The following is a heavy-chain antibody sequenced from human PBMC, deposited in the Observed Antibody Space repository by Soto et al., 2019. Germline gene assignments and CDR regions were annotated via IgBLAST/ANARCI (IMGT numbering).Heavy chain of an antibody. CDR3: ARDWREMARGGFFDY. D-gene: IGHD3-16*01. CDR1: GANSNSYS. Sequence: QVRLVQSGAEVKRPGSSVKLSCKVSGANSNSYSIAWVRQAPGQGLQWLGTIVPLSGTPNHAQQFQARVTITADTSQNTAYLELGRPRSEDTAIYFCARDWREMARGGFFDYWGQGSLVTISS. CDR2: IVPLSGTP. J-gene: IGHJ4*02. V-gene: IGHV1-69*06.